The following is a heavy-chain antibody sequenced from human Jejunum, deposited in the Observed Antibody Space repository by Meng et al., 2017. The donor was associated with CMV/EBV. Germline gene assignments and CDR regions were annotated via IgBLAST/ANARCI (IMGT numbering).Heavy chain of an antibody. CDR2: SRYDGTQD. J-gene: IGHJ4*02. D-gene: IGHD1-26*01. Sequence: FSSYGMHWVRQAPGKGLGWVAFSRYDGTQDYYADSVKGRFTISRDSSDNTLYLQMKSLRSEDTAMYYCAKLQGLYSGTYYGHSFDFWGQGTLVTVSS. V-gene: IGHV3-30*02. CDR1: FSSYG. CDR3: AKLQGLYSGTYYGHSFDF.